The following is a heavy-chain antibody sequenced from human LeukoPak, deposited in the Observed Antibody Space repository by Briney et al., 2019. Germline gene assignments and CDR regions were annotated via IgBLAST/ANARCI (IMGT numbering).Heavy chain of an antibody. D-gene: IGHD2-15*01. CDR3: ARDVAAAASHLDY. CDR2: ISTRGNTL. Sequence: GGSLRLSCAASGFTFSSYEMNWVRQAPGKGLEWVSYISTRGNTLYYADSVKGRFTISRDNAKNSLYLQMDSLRAEDTGLYYCARDVAAAASHLDYWGQGTLVTVSS. CDR1: GFTFSSYE. J-gene: IGHJ4*02. V-gene: IGHV3-48*03.